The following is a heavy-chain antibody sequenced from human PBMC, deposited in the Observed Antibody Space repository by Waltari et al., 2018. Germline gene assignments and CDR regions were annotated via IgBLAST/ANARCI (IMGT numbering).Heavy chain of an antibody. CDR1: GSTFTSYY. Sequence: QVQLVQSGAAVKKPGASVKVSCKASGSTFTSYYMHWVRQAPGQGLEWMGIINPSGGSTSYAQKFQGRVTMTRDTSTSTVYMELSSLRSEDTAVYYCARSYRYYDSSGYLPGYWGQGTLVTVSS. CDR2: INPSGGST. D-gene: IGHD3-22*01. V-gene: IGHV1-46*01. J-gene: IGHJ4*02. CDR3: ARSYRYYDSSGYLPGY.